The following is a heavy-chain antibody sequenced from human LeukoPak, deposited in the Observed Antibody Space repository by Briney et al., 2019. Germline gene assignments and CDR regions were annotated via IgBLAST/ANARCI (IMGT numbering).Heavy chain of an antibody. D-gene: IGHD3-10*01. J-gene: IGHJ6*02. CDR3: ARDTPPIEIGYGSGSYYSNYGMDV. Sequence: GGSLRLSCAVSGFTFSTYGMSWVRQAPGEGLEWVSAISGSGGSTYYADSVKGRFTISRDNSKNTLYPQMNSLRAEDTAVYYCARDTPPIEIGYGSGSYYSNYGMDVWGQGTTVTVSS. CDR1: GFTFSTYG. V-gene: IGHV3-23*01. CDR2: ISGSGGST.